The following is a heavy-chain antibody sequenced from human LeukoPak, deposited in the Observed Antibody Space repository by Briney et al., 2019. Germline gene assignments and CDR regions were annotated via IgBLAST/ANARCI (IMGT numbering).Heavy chain of an antibody. Sequence: GGSLRLSCVASGFTFSMYRMHWVRQAPGKGLKWVSCINGDGSRTNYADSVKGRFTISRDNAKNTLYLQMSILRVEDTALYYCARDFGAPAPWGQGTLVTVSS. CDR2: INGDGSRT. CDR1: GFTFSMYR. V-gene: IGHV3-74*01. CDR3: ARDFGAPAP. D-gene: IGHD3-3*01. J-gene: IGHJ5*02.